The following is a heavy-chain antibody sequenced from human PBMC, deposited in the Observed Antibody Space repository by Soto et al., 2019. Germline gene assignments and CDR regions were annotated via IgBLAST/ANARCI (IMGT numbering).Heavy chain of an antibody. Sequence: SPRLPYAASGVPFIDHYIRRVRQAPGKGLEWVGRIRNKANSYTTEYAASVKGRFTISRDDSKNSLFLQMDSLKTEDTAVYYCARVSGSGWSRASFDYWGQGTLVTVS. CDR2: IRNKANSYTT. CDR3: ARVSGSGWSRASFDY. V-gene: IGHV3-72*01. CDR1: GVPFIDHY. D-gene: IGHD6-13*01. J-gene: IGHJ4*02.